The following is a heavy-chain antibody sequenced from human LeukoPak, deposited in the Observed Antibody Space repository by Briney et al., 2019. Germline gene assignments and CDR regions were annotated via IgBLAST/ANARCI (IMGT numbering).Heavy chain of an antibody. Sequence: GGSLRLSCAASGFTFSNHAMSWVRQAPGKGLEWVSTINISGGSTFYADSVKGRFTISRDNSKNTLYLQMDSLRAEDTAIYYCAKSYYYDSSGYYSLSCFDYWGQGSLVTVSS. CDR2: INISGGST. CDR1: GFTFSNHA. V-gene: IGHV3-23*01. D-gene: IGHD3-22*01. CDR3: AKSYYYDSSGYYSLSCFDY. J-gene: IGHJ4*02.